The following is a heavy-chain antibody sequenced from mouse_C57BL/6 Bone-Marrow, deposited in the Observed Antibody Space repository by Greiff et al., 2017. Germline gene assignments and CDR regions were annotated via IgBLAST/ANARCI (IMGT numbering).Heavy chain of an antibody. CDR2: IDPETGGT. D-gene: IGHD4-1*02. CDR3: TSTTGRSWFAY. Sequence: QVQLQQSGAELVRPGASVTLSCKASGYTFTDYEMHWVKQTPVHGLEWIGAIDPETGGTAHNQKFKGKAILTADKSSSTAYMELRSLTSEDSAVYYCTSTTGRSWFAYWGQGTLVTVSA. V-gene: IGHV1-15*01. J-gene: IGHJ3*01. CDR1: GYTFTDYE.